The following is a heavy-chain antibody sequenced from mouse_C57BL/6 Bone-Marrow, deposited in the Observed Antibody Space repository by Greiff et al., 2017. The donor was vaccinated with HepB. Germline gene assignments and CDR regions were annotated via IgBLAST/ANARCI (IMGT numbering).Heavy chain of an antibody. V-gene: IGHV10-1*01. CDR3: VRPFTPGAMDY. CDR2: IRSKSNNYAT. J-gene: IGHJ4*01. Sequence: EVKLVESGGGLVQPKGSLKLSCAASGFSFNTYAMNWVRQAPGKGVEWVARIRSKSNNYATYYDDSVKDRFTISRDDSESMLYLQMNNLKTEDTAMYYCVRPFTPGAMDYWGQGTSVTVSS. CDR1: GFSFNTYA.